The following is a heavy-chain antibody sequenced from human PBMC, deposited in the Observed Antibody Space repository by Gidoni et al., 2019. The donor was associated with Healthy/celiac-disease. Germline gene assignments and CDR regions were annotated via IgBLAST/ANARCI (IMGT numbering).Heavy chain of an antibody. CDR1: GFTFSSYG. CDR3: ARGDYDYYYGMDV. CDR2: IWYDGSNK. J-gene: IGHJ6*02. D-gene: IGHD2-21*02. V-gene: IGHV3-33*01. Sequence: QVQLVESGGGVVQPGRSLRLSCAASGFTFSSYGMHLVRQAPGKGLEWVAVIWYDGSNKYYADSVKGRFTISRDNSKNTLYLQMNSLRDEDTAVYYCARGDYDYYYGMDVWGQGTTVTVSS.